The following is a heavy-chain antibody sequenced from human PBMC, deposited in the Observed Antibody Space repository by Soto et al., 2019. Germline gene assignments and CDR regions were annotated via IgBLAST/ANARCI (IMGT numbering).Heavy chain of an antibody. V-gene: IGHV3-23*01. D-gene: IGHD6-13*01. CDR1: GFTFSNYA. J-gene: IGHJ5*02. CDR3: ARSPAATGTSWLDP. Sequence: WGSLRLSCVASGFTFSNYAMSWVRQAPGKGLQWVSTVSGGGDSTYYADSLKGRFTISRDNSKNTLYLQMNSLRAEDTAVFYCARSPAATGTSWLDPWGQGTLVTVSS. CDR2: VSGGGDST.